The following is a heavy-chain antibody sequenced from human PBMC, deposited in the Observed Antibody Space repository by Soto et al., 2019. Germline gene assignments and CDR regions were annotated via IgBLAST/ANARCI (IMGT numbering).Heavy chain of an antibody. CDR2: ISGSGGST. V-gene: IGHV3-23*01. J-gene: IGHJ4*02. Sequence: QPGGSLRLSCAASGFTFSSYAMSWVRQAPGKGLEWVSAISGSGGSTYYADSVKGRFTISRDNSKNTLYLQMNSLRAEDTAVYYCGALWGWLRSSGSFSDYWGQGTLVTVYS. CDR3: GALWGWLRSSGSFSDY. D-gene: IGHD5-12*01. CDR1: GFTFSSYA.